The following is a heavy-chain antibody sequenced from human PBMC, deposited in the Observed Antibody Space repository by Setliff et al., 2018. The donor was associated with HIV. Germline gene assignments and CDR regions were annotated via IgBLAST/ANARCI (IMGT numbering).Heavy chain of an antibody. Sequence: GASVKVSCKASGGTFSSYAISWVRQAPGQGLEWMGGIIPILGIANYAQKFQGRVTFTADKSTSTAYMELSSLRSEDTAVYYCAKQTVSSSWSNWFDPWGQGTLVTVSS. CDR1: GGTFSSYA. J-gene: IGHJ5*02. CDR2: IIPILGIA. CDR3: AKQTVSSSWSNWFDP. V-gene: IGHV1-69*10. D-gene: IGHD6-13*01.